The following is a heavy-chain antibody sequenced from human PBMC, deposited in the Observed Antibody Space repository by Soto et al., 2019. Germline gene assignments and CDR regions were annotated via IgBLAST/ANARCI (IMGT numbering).Heavy chain of an antibody. Sequence: ASVKVSCKASGGTFSSYAISWVRQAPGRGLEWMGGIIPIFGNAHYAQKFQGRVTITADISTSPAFMELTSLRAEDTAVCYCARQRGSYAEYDMDVLDQETTVTISS. V-gene: IGHV1-69*06. CDR1: GGTFSSYA. CDR3: ARQRGSYAEYDMDV. CDR2: IIPIFGNA. J-gene: IGHJ6*02. D-gene: IGHD3-16*01.